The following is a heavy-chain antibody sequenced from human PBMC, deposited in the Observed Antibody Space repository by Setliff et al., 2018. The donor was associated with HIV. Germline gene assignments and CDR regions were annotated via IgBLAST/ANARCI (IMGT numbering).Heavy chain of an antibody. D-gene: IGHD5-18*01. CDR1: GGSITSSY. CDR2: IYTSGST. V-gene: IGHV4-4*07. CDR3: ARDQKGYSYGYFDS. Sequence: ETLSLTCTVSGGSITSSYWSWIRQPAGKGLEWIGRIYTSGSTNYNPSLKSRVTMSIDTSKKQFSLKLASVTAADTAVYYCARDQKGYSYGYFDSWGQGTLVTVSS. J-gene: IGHJ4*02.